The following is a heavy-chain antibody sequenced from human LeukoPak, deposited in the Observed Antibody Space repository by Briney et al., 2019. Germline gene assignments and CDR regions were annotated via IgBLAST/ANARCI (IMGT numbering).Heavy chain of an antibody. J-gene: IGHJ2*01. D-gene: IGHD6-6*01. V-gene: IGHV3-53*01. CDR3: AGPSIVARYWFFDL. Sequence: PGESLRLSCAASGFSVSGSYMTWVRQAPGKGLEWVSVIYYDGRTYYADSAKGRFIFSRDDSKNMLYLEMNSLRAEDTAVYYCAGPSIVARYWFFDLWGRGTLVTVSS. CDR1: GFSVSGSY. CDR2: IYYDGRT.